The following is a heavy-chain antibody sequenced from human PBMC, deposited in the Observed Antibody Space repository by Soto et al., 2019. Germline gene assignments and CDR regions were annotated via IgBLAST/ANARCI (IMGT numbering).Heavy chain of an antibody. CDR2: IKQDGSEK. CDR1: GFTFSSYW. D-gene: IGHD3-22*01. V-gene: IGHV3-7*01. CDR3: ARDFRYYYDSSGYYYPGYYGMDV. J-gene: IGHJ6*02. Sequence: GGSLRLSCAASGFTFSSYWMSWFRQAPGKGLEWVANIKQDGSEKYYVDSVKGRFTISRDNAKNSLYLQMNSLRAEDTAVYYYARDFRYYYDSSGYYYPGYYGMDVWGQGTTVTVSS.